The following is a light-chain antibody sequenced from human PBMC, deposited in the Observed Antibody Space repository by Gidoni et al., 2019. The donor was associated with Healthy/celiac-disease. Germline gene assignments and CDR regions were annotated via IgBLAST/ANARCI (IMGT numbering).Light chain of an antibody. CDR3: QQSYSTPPWT. CDR1: QSISSY. CDR2: AAS. J-gene: IGKJ1*01. Sequence: IQMTQSPSSLSASVGARVTITCRASQSISSYLNWYQQKPGKAPKLLIYAASSLQSGVPSRFSGSGSGTDFTLTISSLQPEDFATYYCQQSYSTPPWTFGQGTKVEIQ. V-gene: IGKV1-39*01.